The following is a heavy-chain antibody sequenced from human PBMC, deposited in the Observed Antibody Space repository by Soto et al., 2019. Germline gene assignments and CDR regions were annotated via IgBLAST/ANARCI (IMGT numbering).Heavy chain of an antibody. CDR2: IIPIFGTA. D-gene: IGHD2-15*01. V-gene: IGHV1-69*13. CDR1: GGTFSSYA. J-gene: IGHJ6*02. Sequence: SVKVSCKASGGTFSSYAISWVRQAPGQGLEWMGGIIPIFGTANYAQKFQGRVTITADESTSTAYMELSSLRSEDTAVYYCARAGGCGYCSGGSCYHYYYYGMDVWGQGTTVTVSS. CDR3: ARAGGCGYCSGGSCYHYYYYGMDV.